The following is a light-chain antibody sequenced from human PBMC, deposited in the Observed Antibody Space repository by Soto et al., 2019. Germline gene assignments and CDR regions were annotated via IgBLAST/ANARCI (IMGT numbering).Light chain of an antibody. CDR1: SSNIGSNA. J-gene: IGLJ1*01. CDR2: DNN. V-gene: IGLV1-44*01. CDR3: ASWDDSLNAQGV. Sequence: QAVVTQPPSASGTPGQRVTISCSGSSSNIGSNAVNWYQQLPGTAPKLLIYDNNQGPSGVPDRFSGSKSGTSASLAISGLQSEDEADYYCASWDDSLNAQGVFGSGTKLTVL.